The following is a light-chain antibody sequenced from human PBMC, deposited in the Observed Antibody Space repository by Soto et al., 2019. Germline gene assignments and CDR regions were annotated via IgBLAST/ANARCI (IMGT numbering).Light chain of an antibody. J-gene: IGKJ1*01. V-gene: IGKV3-15*01. CDR2: GAS. CDR3: QQYNNSPPT. Sequence: EILLTQSPATLSVSPGDRLTLSCRASQSVSSNLAWYQQTPGQPPRILIYGASTRATGIPGRFSGSGSGTEFTLTISRLQSEDFSAYYCQQYNNSPPTFGQGTKVDIK. CDR1: QSVSSN.